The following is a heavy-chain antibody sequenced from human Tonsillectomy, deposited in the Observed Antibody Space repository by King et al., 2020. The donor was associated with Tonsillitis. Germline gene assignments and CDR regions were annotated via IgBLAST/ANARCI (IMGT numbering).Heavy chain of an antibody. D-gene: IGHD3-3*01. Sequence: VQLVESGGGVVQPGRSLRLSCAASGFTFRNYGMQWVRQAPGKGLEWVAVISYDVTNKYYADSVKGRFTISRDNSKNTLSLQMNSLRAEDTAVYYCEKMGDFWSGYSDYWGQGTQVTVSS. CDR1: GFTFRNYG. V-gene: IGHV3-30*18. J-gene: IGHJ4*02. CDR3: EKMGDFWSGYSDY. CDR2: ISYDVTNK.